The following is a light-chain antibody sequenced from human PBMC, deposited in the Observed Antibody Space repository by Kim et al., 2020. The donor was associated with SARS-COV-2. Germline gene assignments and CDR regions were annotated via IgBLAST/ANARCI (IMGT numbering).Light chain of an antibody. CDR3: NSRDSSGNHYVV. J-gene: IGLJ2*01. CDR2: GKN. Sequence: GPTVRNTSKGDSLRMYYASWYQQKQGQAPVLVIYGKNNRPSGIRDRFSGSSSGNTASLTLTGAQAEDEADYYCNSRDSSGNHYVVFGGGTQLTVL. CDR1: SLRMYY. V-gene: IGLV3-19*01.